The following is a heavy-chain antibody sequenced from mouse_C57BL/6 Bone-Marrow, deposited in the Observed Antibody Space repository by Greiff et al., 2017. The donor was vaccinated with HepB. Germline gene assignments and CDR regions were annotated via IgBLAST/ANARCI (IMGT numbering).Heavy chain of an antibody. J-gene: IGHJ2*01. CDR1: GYSITSGYY. D-gene: IGHD1-1*01. CDR3: GGFITTPFDY. V-gene: IGHV3-6*01. CDR2: ISYDGSN. Sequence: EVHLVESGPGLVKPSQSLSLTCSVTGYSITSGYYWNWIRQFPGNKLEWMGYISYDGSNNYNPSLKNRISITRDTSKNQFFLKLNSVTTEDTATYYCGGFITTPFDYWGQGTTLTVSS.